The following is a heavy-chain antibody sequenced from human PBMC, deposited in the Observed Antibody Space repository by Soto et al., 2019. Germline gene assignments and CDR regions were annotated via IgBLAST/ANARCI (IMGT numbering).Heavy chain of an antibody. CDR1: GFTFSSYS. D-gene: IGHD7-27*01. J-gene: IGHJ4*02. CDR3: VRDHLWAFDN. V-gene: IGHV3-48*02. Sequence: GGSLRLSCVASGFTFSSYSINWIRQAPGKGPEWVSWISPAGNSVDYTDSVKARFTISRDNAENSLYLEMNSLRDEDTAVYYCVRDHLWAFDNWGQGTLVTVSS. CDR2: ISPAGNSV.